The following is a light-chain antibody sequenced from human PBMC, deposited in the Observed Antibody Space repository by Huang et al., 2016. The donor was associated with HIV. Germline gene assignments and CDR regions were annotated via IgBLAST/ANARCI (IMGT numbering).Light chain of an antibody. CDR3: QKYNTVPIT. CDR2: AAS. J-gene: IGKJ5*01. CDR1: QDIDNY. Sequence: DIQMTQSPSSLSASVGDSVTITCRASQDIDNYLAWYQQREGTVPKILIFAASALKSGVPSRFRGSGSGTHFSLNISGLQPEDVATYYCQKYNTVPITFGQGTRLEI. V-gene: IGKV1-27*01.